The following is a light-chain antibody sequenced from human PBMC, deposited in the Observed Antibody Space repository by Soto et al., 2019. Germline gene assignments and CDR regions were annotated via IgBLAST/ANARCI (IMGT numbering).Light chain of an antibody. J-gene: IGKJ2*01. CDR1: QSISSW. CDR2: KAS. V-gene: IGKV1-5*03. Sequence: DIQMTQSPSTLSASVGDRVTITCRASQSISSWLAWYQQTPGKAPKVLIYKASSLESGVPSRFSGSGSGTEFTLTISSLQPDDFATYYCQQFSDYSQTFGQGTKLEIK. CDR3: QQFSDYSQT.